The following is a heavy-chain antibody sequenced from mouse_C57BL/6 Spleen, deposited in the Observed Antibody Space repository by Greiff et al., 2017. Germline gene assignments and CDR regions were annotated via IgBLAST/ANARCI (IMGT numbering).Heavy chain of an antibody. CDR2: INPGSGGT. Sequence: QVQLQQSGAELVRPGTSVKVSCKASGYAFTNYLIEWVKQRPGQGLEWIGVINPGSGGTNYTEKFKGKATLTAAKSSSTSYMQLSSLTSEESAVYFCARAGVVLRLFADWGQGTLVTVSA. J-gene: IGHJ3*01. CDR1: GYAFTNYL. V-gene: IGHV1-54*01. CDR3: ARAGVVLRLFAD. D-gene: IGHD1-1*01.